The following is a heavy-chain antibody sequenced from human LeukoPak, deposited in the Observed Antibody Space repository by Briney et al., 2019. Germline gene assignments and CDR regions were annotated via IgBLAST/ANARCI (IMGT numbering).Heavy chain of an antibody. CDR2: ISSTSSEI. Sequence: HPGGSLRLSCEGSGFTFSSHSMNWVRQAPGKGLELVAFISSTSSEISYVDSVQGRFTISRDSPKNSLYLQMNSLRVEDTAVYYCARGSGADAWLIDFWGQGTLVTVSS. J-gene: IGHJ4*02. V-gene: IGHV3-48*01. CDR1: GFTFSSHS. CDR3: ARGSGADAWLIDF. D-gene: IGHD3-10*01.